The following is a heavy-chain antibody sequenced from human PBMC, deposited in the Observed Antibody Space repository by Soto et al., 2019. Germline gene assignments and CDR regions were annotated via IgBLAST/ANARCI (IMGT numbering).Heavy chain of an antibody. J-gene: IGHJ6*02. D-gene: IGHD1-1*01. Sequence: QVQLVQSGAEVKKPGSSVKVSCKASGGTFSSYTISWVRQAPGQGLEWMGRIIPILGIANYAQKFQGRLTITADQSTSTAYMELSSLRSEDTAVYYCARAGARSSFYYYYGMDVWGQGTTVTVSS. CDR3: ARAGARSSFYYYYGMDV. CDR1: GGTFSSYT. CDR2: IIPILGIA. V-gene: IGHV1-69*02.